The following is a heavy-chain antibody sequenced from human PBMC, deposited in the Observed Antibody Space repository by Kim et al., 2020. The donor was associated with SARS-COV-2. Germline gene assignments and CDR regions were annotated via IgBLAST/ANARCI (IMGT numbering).Heavy chain of an antibody. D-gene: IGHD6-13*01. CDR2: ISYDGSNK. Sequence: GGSLRLSCAASGFTFSSYAMHWVRQAPGKGLEWVAVISYDGSNKYYADSVKGRFTISRDNSKNTLYLQMNSLRAEDTAVYYCARGPPPEIAAAGIDYWG. CDR1: GFTFSSYA. CDR3: ARGPPPEIAAAGIDY. V-gene: IGHV3-30*04. J-gene: IGHJ4*01.